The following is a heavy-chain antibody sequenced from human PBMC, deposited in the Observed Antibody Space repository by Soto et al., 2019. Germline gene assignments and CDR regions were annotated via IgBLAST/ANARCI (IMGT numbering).Heavy chain of an antibody. V-gene: IGHV4-59*08. J-gene: IGHJ4*02. CDR2: IYYSGST. CDR1: GGSISSYY. D-gene: IGHD6-13*01. CDR3: ARQGIAAAAHWDYFDY. Sequence: SETLSLTCTVSGGSISSYYWSWIRQPPGKGLEWIGYIYYSGSTNYNPSLKSRVTISVDTSKNQLSLKLSSVTAADTAVYYCARQGIAAAAHWDYFDYWGQGTLVTVSS.